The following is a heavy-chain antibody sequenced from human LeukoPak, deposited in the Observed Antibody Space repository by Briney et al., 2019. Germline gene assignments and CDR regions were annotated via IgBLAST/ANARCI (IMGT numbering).Heavy chain of an antibody. J-gene: IGHJ4*02. D-gene: IGHD2-2*01. CDR2: INHSGST. CDR1: GGSFSGYY. Sequence: SETLSLTCAVYGGSFSGYYWSWIRQPPGKGLEWIGEINHSGSTNYSPSLKSRVTISVDTSKNQFSLKLSSVTAADTAVYYCASRRSLGYCSSTSCRSGPDYWGQGTLVTVSS. V-gene: IGHV4-34*01. CDR3: ASRRSLGYCSSTSCRSGPDY.